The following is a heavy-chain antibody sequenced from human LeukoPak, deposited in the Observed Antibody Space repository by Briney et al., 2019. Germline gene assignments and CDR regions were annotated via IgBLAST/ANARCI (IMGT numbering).Heavy chain of an antibody. CDR1: GDSVSTNRAG. CDR2: TYYSSSWYN. V-gene: IGHV6-1*01. Sequence: SQTLSLTCAISGDSVSTNRAGWNWIRQSPSRGLEWLGRTYYSSSWYNDYAVSVRSRLTISADTSKNQFSLLFSSVTPDDTAVYFCARGWLQSGLDYWGQGTLVTVSS. CDR3: ARGWLQSGLDY. D-gene: IGHD5-24*01. J-gene: IGHJ4*02.